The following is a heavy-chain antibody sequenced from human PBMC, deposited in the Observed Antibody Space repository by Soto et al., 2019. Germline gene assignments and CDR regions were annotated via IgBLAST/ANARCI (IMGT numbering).Heavy chain of an antibody. J-gene: IGHJ1*01. D-gene: IGHD3-22*01. V-gene: IGHV1-69*12. Sequence: QVQLVQSGAEVKKPGSSVKVSCKASGGTFSSYAISWVRQAPGQGLEWMGGIIPIFGTANYAQKFQGRVTLTADESTSTAYMELSSLRSEDTAVYYCARDGPYYYDSSGYPEYFQHWGQGTLVTVSS. CDR1: GGTFSSYA. CDR3: ARDGPYYYDSSGYPEYFQH. CDR2: IIPIFGTA.